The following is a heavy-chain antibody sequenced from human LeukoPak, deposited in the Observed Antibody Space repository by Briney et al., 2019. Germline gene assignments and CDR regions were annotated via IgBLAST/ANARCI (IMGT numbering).Heavy chain of an antibody. Sequence: SETLSLTCAVSGYSISSGHYWVWIRQPPGKGLEYIGNIYHSGSSHYNPSLKSRVTISVDTSNNQFSLKLSSVTAADTAVYYCARAKNPYYYYYMDFWGKGTTVTVSS. CDR3: ARAKNPYYYYYMDF. CDR1: GYSISSGHY. CDR2: IYHSGSS. J-gene: IGHJ6*03. V-gene: IGHV4-38-2*01.